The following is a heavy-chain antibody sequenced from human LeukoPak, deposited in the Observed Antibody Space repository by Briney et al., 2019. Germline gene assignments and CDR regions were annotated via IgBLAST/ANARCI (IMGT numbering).Heavy chain of an antibody. D-gene: IGHD3-22*01. Sequence: ASVKVSCKASGYTFTSYDINRVRQATGQGLEWMGWMNPNSGNTGYAQKFQGRVTMTSNTSISTAYMELSSLRSEDTAVYYCARLQTYYYDSSGYARDYWGQGTLVTVSS. J-gene: IGHJ4*02. V-gene: IGHV1-8*01. CDR3: ARLQTYYYDSSGYARDY. CDR1: GYTFTSYD. CDR2: MNPNSGNT.